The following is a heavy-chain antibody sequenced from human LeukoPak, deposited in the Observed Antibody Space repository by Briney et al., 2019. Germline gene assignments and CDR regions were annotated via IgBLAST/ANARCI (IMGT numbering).Heavy chain of an antibody. Sequence: PGGSLRLSCAASGFTFSSYWMSWVRQAPGKGLEWVANIKQDGSEKYYVDSVKGRFTISRDNAKNSLYLQMNSLRAEDTAVYYCARGSSGYSSGWTDYWGQGTLVTVSS. V-gene: IGHV3-7*01. J-gene: IGHJ4*02. CDR2: IKQDGSEK. D-gene: IGHD6-19*01. CDR3: ARGSSGYSSGWTDY. CDR1: GFTFSSYW.